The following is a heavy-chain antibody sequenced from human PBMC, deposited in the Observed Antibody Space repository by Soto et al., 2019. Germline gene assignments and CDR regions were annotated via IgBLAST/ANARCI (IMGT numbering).Heavy chain of an antibody. CDR1: GFTFTRYS. V-gene: IGHV3-21*06. J-gene: IGHJ4*02. CDR3: ARESEDLTSNFDY. Sequence: GGFLRLSCAASGFTFTRYSMNWVRQAPGKGLEWVSSISSTTNYIYYGDSMKGRFTISRDNAKNSLYLEMNSLRAEDTAVYYCARESEDLTSNFDYWGQGTLVTVSS. CDR2: ISSTTNYI.